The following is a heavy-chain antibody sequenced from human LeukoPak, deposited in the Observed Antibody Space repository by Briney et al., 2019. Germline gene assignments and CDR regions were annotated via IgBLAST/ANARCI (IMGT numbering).Heavy chain of an antibody. CDR2: ISWNSGSI. Sequence: PGGSLRLSCAASGFTFDDYAMHWVRQAPGKGLEWVSGISWNSGSIGYADSVKGRFTISRDNAKNSLYLQMNSLRAEDTAVYYCARDKQYQLPDAFDIWGQGTMVTVSS. CDR3: ARDKQYQLPDAFDI. J-gene: IGHJ3*02. V-gene: IGHV3-9*01. D-gene: IGHD2-2*01. CDR1: GFTFDDYA.